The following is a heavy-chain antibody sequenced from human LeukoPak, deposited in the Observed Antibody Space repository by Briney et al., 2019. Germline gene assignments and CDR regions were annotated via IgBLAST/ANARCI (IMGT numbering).Heavy chain of an antibody. Sequence: ASVKVSCKASGYTFTSYVISWVRQAPGQGLKWMGWISAYNGNTNYAQKLQGRVTMTTDTSTSTAYMELRSLRSDDTAVYYCARDGRGAGGLQGFDPWGQGTLVTVSS. CDR3: ARDGRGAGGLQGFDP. V-gene: IGHV1-18*04. CDR1: GYTFTSYV. J-gene: IGHJ5*02. D-gene: IGHD3-10*01. CDR2: ISAYNGNT.